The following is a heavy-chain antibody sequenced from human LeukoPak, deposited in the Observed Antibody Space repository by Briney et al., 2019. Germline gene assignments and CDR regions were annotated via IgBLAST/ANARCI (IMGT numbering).Heavy chain of an antibody. V-gene: IGHV1-18*01. CDR3: ARADYGDYLYYSDY. D-gene: IGHD4-17*01. CDR1: GYTFTSYG. J-gene: IGHJ4*02. CDR2: ISAYNGNT. Sequence: ASVKVSCKASGYTFTSYGISWVRQAPGQGLEWMGWISAYNGNTNYAQKLQGRVTMTTDTSTSTAYMELRSLRSDDTAVYYCARADYGDYLYYSDYWGQGTLVTVSS.